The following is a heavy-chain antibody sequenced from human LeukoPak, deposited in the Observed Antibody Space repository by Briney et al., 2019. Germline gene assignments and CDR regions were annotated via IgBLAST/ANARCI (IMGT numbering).Heavy chain of an antibody. CDR3: ARRVAVGNYFDP. CDR2: ITHSGSS. D-gene: IGHD4-11*01. CDR1: GGSFTGFY. V-gene: IGHV4-34*01. Sequence: SETLSLTCAVYGGSFTGFYWSWIRQPPGKGLKWIGDITHSGSSTYNPSLKSRVTISVDTSKNQFSLKLMSVTAADTAVYYCARRVAVGNYFDPWGQGTLVTVSS. J-gene: IGHJ5*02.